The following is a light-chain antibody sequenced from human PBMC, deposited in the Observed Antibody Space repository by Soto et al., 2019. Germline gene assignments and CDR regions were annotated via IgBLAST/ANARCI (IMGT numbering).Light chain of an antibody. CDR1: QSVSSY. CDR2: DAS. CDR3: QQRSNWPP. Sequence: EIVLTQSPATLSLSPGERATLSCRASQSVSSYLAWYQQKPGQAPRLLIYDASNRATGIPARFSGSGSGTDFTITISRLEPEDFAVYYCQQRSNWPPFGPGTKVDIK. J-gene: IGKJ3*01. V-gene: IGKV3-11*01.